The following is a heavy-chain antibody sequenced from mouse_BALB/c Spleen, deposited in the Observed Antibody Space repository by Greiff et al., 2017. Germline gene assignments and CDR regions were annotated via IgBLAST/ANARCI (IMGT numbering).Heavy chain of an antibody. Sequence: LQESGPGLVAPSQSLSITCTVSGFSLTSYGVHWVRQPPGKGLEWLGVIWAGGSTNYNSALMSRLSISKDNSKSQVFLKMNSLQTDDTAMYYCARGGDYYGSLRYFDVWGAGTTVTVSS. CDR1: GFSLTSYG. J-gene: IGHJ1*01. D-gene: IGHD1-2*01. V-gene: IGHV2-9*02. CDR2: IWAGGST. CDR3: ARGGDYYGSLRYFDV.